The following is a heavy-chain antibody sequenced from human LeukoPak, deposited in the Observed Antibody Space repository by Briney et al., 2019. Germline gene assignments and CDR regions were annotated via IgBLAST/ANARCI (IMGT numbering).Heavy chain of an antibody. D-gene: IGHD3-3*01. V-gene: IGHV3-7*01. CDR1: GFTFSSYW. J-gene: IGHJ5*02. CDR2: IKQDGSEK. CDR3: ARGRGLTIFGVISWFDP. Sequence: GGSLRLSCAASGFTFSSYWMSWVRQAPGKGLEWVANIKQDGSEKYYVDSVKGRFTISRDNAKNSLYLLMNSLRAEDTAVYYCARGRGLTIFGVISWFDPWGQGTLVTVSS.